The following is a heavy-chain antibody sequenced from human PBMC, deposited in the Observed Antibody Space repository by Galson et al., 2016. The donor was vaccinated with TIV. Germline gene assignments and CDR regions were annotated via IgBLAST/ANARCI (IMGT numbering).Heavy chain of an antibody. Sequence: SLRLSCAASGFTFSIYAMSWVRQAPGKGLEWVSVISGSGGLTYYADSVKGRFTISRDNSQNTLFLQMNSLRAEDTAVYYCARTRDGGRHGGDSWGQGTLVTVSS. D-gene: IGHD3-16*01. J-gene: IGHJ4*02. V-gene: IGHV3-23*01. CDR2: ISGSGGLT. CDR3: ARTRDGGRHGGDS. CDR1: GFTFSIYA.